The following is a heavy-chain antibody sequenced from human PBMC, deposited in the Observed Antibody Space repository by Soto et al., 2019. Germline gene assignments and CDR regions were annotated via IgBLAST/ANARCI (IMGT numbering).Heavy chain of an antibody. CDR2: ISSSSSNI. CDR1: GFTFCSYS. Sequence: GSLRLSCAASGFTFCSYSMNWVRQASGKGLEWVSYISSSSSNIYYGDSVKGRFTISRDNAKNSLYLQMNSLRAEDTAVYYCARDLVAVAGTVDYWGQGTLVTVSS. V-gene: IGHV3-48*01. D-gene: IGHD6-19*01. CDR3: ARDLVAVAGTVDY. J-gene: IGHJ4*02.